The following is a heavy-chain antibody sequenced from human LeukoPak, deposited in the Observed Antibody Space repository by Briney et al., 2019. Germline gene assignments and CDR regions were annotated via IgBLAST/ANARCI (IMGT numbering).Heavy chain of an antibody. CDR1: GYSKSSTVYF. CDR3: ASIAGGSSGWYSVGVY. Sequence: TSETLSLTCNVSGYSKSSTVYFWGWIRQPPGKGLEWIGNIDHSGSAYYNPSLKSRVTISVHMSNNQFSLRLTSVAAADTAVYYCASIAGGSSGWYSVGVYWGQGTLVTVSS. V-gene: IGHV4-38-2*02. D-gene: IGHD6-19*01. CDR2: IDHSGSA. J-gene: IGHJ4*02.